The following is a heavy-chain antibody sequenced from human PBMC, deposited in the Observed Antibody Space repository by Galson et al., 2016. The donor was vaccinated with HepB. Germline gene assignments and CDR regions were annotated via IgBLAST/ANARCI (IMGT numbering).Heavy chain of an antibody. D-gene: IGHD3-10*01. CDR3: ARRGYLYGSGSRNSWFAP. V-gene: IGHV4-39*01. J-gene: IGHJ5*02. CDR2: IYYSGST. Sequence: WGWIRQPPGKGLEWIGNIYYSGSTYYNSSLKSRVTISVDTSKNQFSLKLTSVTAADTAVYYCARRGYLYGSGSRNSWFAPWGQGTLVTVSS.